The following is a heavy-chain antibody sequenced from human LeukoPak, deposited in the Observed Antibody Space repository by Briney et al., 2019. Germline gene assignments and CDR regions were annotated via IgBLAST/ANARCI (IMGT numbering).Heavy chain of an antibody. D-gene: IGHD1-26*01. Sequence: GGSLRLSCAASGFTFSSYDMHWVRQATGKGLEWVSAIGTAGDTYYPGSVKGRFTISRENAKNSLYLQMNSLRAEDTAVYYCARVIIVGATGIWGQGTMVTVSS. V-gene: IGHV3-13*04. CDR3: ARVIIVGATGI. CDR1: GFTFSSYD. CDR2: IGTAGDT. J-gene: IGHJ3*02.